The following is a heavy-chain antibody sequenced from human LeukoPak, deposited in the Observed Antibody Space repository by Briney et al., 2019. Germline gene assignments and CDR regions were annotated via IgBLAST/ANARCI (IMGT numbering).Heavy chain of an antibody. CDR3: ARVSWLRLRAFDI. V-gene: IGHV4-39*01. D-gene: IGHD5-12*01. J-gene: IGHJ3*02. CDR2: IYYSGST. CDR1: GGSISSSSYY. Sequence: PSETLSLTCTVSGGSISSSSYYWGWIRQPPGKGLEWIGSIYYSGSTYYNPSLKSRVTISVDTSKNQFSLKLSSVTAADTAVYYCARVSWLRLRAFDIWGQGTMVTVSS.